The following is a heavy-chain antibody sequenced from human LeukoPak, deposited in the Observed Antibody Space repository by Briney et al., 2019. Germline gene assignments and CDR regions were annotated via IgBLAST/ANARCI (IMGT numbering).Heavy chain of an antibody. D-gene: IGHD3-22*01. V-gene: IGHV1-69*06. CDR1: GGTFSSYA. J-gene: IGHJ4*02. CDR3: ARCSPGDSSNFYAVLQY. Sequence: VASVTVSCKASGGTFSSYAVSWVRLTPGQGLEWLGGIIPVFGTTTYAQKFQAKVTMTADKSTNTAYLEISSLTSDDTAVYYCARCSPGDSSNFYAVLQYWGQGTQVTVST. CDR2: IIPVFGTT.